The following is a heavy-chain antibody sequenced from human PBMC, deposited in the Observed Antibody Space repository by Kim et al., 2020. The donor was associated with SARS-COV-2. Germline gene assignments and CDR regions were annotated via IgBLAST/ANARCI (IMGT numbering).Heavy chain of an antibody. CDR2: ISGSGGST. V-gene: IGHV3-23*01. Sequence: GGSLRLSCAASGFTFSSYAMSWVRQAPGKGLEWVSAISGSGGSTYYADSVKGRFTISRDNSKNKLYLQMNSLRAEDTAVYYCAKEKAINIAAAGSGAFDIWGQGTMVTVSS. CDR3: AKEKAINIAAAGSGAFDI. CDR1: GFTFSSYA. D-gene: IGHD6-13*01. J-gene: IGHJ3*02.